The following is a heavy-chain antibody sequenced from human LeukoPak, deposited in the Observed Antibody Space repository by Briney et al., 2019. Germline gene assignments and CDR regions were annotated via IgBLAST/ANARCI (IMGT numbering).Heavy chain of an antibody. D-gene: IGHD3-22*01. V-gene: IGHV3-23*01. CDR2: IGGSGFKP. Sequence: GGSRRLSCAASGLTFGSYGMSWVRKAPGKGLAWVSAIGGSGFKPYYADSVKGQFTISRDNSKNTLYLQMNSLRAEDTAVYYCARDRYYDSSGYYKNFGGLGFDYWGQGTLVTVSS. CDR1: GLTFGSYG. J-gene: IGHJ4*02. CDR3: ARDRYYDSSGYYKNFGGLGFDY.